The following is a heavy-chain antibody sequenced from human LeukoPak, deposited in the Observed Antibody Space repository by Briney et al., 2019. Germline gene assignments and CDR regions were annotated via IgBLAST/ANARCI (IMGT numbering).Heavy chain of an antibody. CDR1: GGSISSGSYY. V-gene: IGHV4-39*01. CDR3: ARHVGGVSSGWYPYYFDY. D-gene: IGHD6-19*01. J-gene: IGHJ4*02. Sequence: SETLSLTCTVSGGSISSGSYYWGWIRQPPGKGLEWIGSIYYSGSTYYNPSLKSRVTISVDTSKNQFSLKLSSVTAADTAVYYCARHVGGVSSGWYPYYFDYWGQGTLVTVSS. CDR2: IYYSGST.